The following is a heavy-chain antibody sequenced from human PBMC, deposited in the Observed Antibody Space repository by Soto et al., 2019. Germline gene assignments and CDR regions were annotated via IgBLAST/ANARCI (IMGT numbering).Heavy chain of an antibody. Sequence: QVQLQESGPGLVKPSGTLSLTCAVSNGCITSGNWWSWVRQPPGEGLEWIGDIYQTGSTNYNPSLRSRVTVSVDKSKNNYSLSLSSVNAPDTAVYFCARVWGALAPIAGWFGPWGRGILVTLSS. CDR2: IYQTGST. CDR1: NGCITSGNW. D-gene: IGHD3-16*01. CDR3: ARVWGALAPIAGWFGP. V-gene: IGHV4-4*02. J-gene: IGHJ5*02.